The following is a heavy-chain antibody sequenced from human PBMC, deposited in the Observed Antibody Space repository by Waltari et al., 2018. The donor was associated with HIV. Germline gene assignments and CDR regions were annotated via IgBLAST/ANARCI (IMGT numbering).Heavy chain of an antibody. CDR3: ARENILLLFGESYYNYYGMDV. CDR2: IYISGST. D-gene: IGHD3-10*01. CDR1: GGSISGYY. V-gene: IGHV4-4*07. J-gene: IGHJ6*02. Sequence: QVQLQESGPGLVKPSETLSLTCTVSGGSISGYYWSWIRQPAGKGLEWIGQIYISGSTNYNPSLKSRVTMTLDASKNLFSLKVRSVTAADTAVYYCARENILLLFGESYYNYYGMDVWGQGTTVTVSS.